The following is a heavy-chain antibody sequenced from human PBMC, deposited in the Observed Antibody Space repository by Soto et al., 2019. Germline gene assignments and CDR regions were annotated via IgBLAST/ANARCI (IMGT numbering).Heavy chain of an antibody. CDR1: GFTFSSYA. Sequence: GGSLRLSCAASGFTFSSYAMSWVRQAPGKGLEWVSAISGSGGSTYYADSVKGRFTISRDNSKNTLYLQMNSLRAEDTAVYYCAKDHGYSSSWYCFDYWGQGTLVTVSS. CDR3: AKDHGYSSSWYCFDY. J-gene: IGHJ4*02. D-gene: IGHD6-13*01. V-gene: IGHV3-23*01. CDR2: ISGSGGST.